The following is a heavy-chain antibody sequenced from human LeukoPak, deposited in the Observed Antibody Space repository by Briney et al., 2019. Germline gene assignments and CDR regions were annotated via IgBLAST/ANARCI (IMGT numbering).Heavy chain of an antibody. V-gene: IGHV3-48*01. J-gene: IGHJ3*02. Sequence: PGGSLRLSCAASGFTFSSYSMNWVRQAPGKGLEWVSYISSSSSTIYYADSVKGRFTISRDNAKNSLYLQMNSLRAEDTAVYYCARDDSGSYYNDAFDIWGQGTMVTVSS. CDR1: GFTFSSYS. CDR2: ISSSSSTI. CDR3: ARDDSGSYYNDAFDI. D-gene: IGHD3-10*01.